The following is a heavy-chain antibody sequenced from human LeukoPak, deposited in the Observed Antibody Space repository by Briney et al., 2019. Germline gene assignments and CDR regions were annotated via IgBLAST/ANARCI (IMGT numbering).Heavy chain of an antibody. Sequence: PGGSLRLSCAASGFTFSSYAMHWFRQATGKGLEWVSAIGTAGDTYYPGSVKGRFTISRENAKNSLYLQMNSLRAGDTAVYYCAREAVAGAIDYWGQGTLVTVSS. CDR3: AREAVAGAIDY. CDR2: IGTAGDT. V-gene: IGHV3-13*01. CDR1: GFTFSSYA. J-gene: IGHJ4*02. D-gene: IGHD6-19*01.